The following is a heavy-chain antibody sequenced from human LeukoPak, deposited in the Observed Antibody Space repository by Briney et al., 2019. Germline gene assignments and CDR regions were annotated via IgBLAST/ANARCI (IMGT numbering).Heavy chain of an antibody. Sequence: GGSLRLSCAASGFTFSRYGMYWVRQAPGKGLAWVAVISSDGTNKYYADSVKGRFTISRDNSKNTLYLQMNSLRAEDTAVYYCAKGRATYCSGGTCSFDYWGQGTLVTVSS. D-gene: IGHD2-15*01. V-gene: IGHV3-30*18. CDR3: AKGRATYCSGGTCSFDY. CDR2: ISSDGTNK. J-gene: IGHJ4*02. CDR1: GFTFSRYG.